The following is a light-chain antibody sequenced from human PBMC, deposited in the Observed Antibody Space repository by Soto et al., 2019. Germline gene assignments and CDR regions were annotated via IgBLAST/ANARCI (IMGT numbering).Light chain of an antibody. J-gene: IGKJ3*01. V-gene: IGKV3D-20*01. Sequence: EIVLTQSPATLSLSPGERATLSCGASQSINSNYLAWYQQKPGLAPRLVIYDTSRRAPGIPDRLTGSGSGTDFTLTISRLEPEDFAVYYCQQYGSRGFTFGPGTKVDIK. CDR3: QQYGSRGFT. CDR1: QSINSNY. CDR2: DTS.